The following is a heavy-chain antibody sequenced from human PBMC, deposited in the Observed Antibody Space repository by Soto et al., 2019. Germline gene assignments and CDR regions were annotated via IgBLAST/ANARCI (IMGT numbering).Heavy chain of an antibody. CDR2: ISDDGSNI. CDR3: AIANMVRGDIDYYGMDV. Sequence: SLRRSGSACGCTFSSYAMHWVRQSPGKGLEWVAVISDDGSNIYYADSVNVRVTISRDNSKNTLYLQMNTLRSEDTAVYSCAIANMVRGDIDYYGMDVWGQGTTVTVSS. J-gene: IGHJ6*02. D-gene: IGHD3-10*01. CDR1: GCTFSSYA. V-gene: IGHV3-30-3*01.